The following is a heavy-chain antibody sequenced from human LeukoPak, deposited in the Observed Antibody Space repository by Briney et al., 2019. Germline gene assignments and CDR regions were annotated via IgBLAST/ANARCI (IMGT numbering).Heavy chain of an antibody. J-gene: IGHJ6*03. CDR2: MNPNSGNT. CDR3: ARGSRVLRYFDWFNHYYMDV. Sequence: ASVKVSCKASGYTFTSYDINWVRQATGQGLEWMGWMNPNSGNTGYAQKFQGRVTMTRNTSISTAYMELSSLRSEDTAVYYCARGSRVLRYFDWFNHYYMDVWGKGTTVTISS. CDR1: GYTFTSYD. V-gene: IGHV1-8*01. D-gene: IGHD3-9*01.